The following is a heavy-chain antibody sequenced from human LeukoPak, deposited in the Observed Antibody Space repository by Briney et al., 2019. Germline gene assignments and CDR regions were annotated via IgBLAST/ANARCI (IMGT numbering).Heavy chain of an antibody. CDR3: ARDRGGGSGSYYRSFDY. J-gene: IGHJ4*02. V-gene: IGHV4-39*07. CDR2: IYYSGST. CDR1: GGSISSSSYY. D-gene: IGHD3-10*01. Sequence: SETLSLTCTVSGGSISSSSYYWGWIRQPPGKGLEWIGSIYYSGSTYYNPSLESRVTISVDTSQNQFSLKLSSVTAADTAVYYCARDRGGGSGSYYRSFDYWGQGTLVTVSS.